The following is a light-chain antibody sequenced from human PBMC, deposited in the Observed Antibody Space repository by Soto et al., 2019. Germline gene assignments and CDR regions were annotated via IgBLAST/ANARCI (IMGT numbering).Light chain of an antibody. CDR1: SSNIGANYD. V-gene: IGLV1-40*01. Sequence: QSVLTQPPSVSGAPGQRVTISCTGSSSNIGANYDVHWYQHRPGTAPKLLIFGNNNRPSGVSNRFSGSKSGNTASLTISGLQAEDEADYYCSSYTSSSTYVFGTGTKVTVL. CDR2: GNN. CDR3: SSYTSSSTYV. J-gene: IGLJ1*01.